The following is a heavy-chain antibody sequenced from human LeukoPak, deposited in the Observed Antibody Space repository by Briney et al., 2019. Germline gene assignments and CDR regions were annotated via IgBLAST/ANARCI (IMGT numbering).Heavy chain of an antibody. Sequence: GGSLRLSCAASGFRLDTFGMSWVRQVPGKGLEWVSGIEWNGGRREYADSVKGRFTISRDNAKNSLYLQMKNLRAEDTALYYCASVPDDASGNSRYYFKTWGQGTLVTVSS. D-gene: IGHD3-22*01. J-gene: IGHJ4*02. CDR2: IEWNGGRR. CDR1: GFRLDTFG. CDR3: ASVPDDASGNSRYYFKT. V-gene: IGHV3-20*04.